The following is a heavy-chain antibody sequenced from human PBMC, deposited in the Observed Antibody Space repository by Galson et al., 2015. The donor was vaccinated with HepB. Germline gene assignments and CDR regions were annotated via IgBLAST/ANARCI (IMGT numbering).Heavy chain of an antibody. V-gene: IGHV3-15*01. CDR3: ATIFQLDY. J-gene: IGHJ4*02. CDR2: IRSETDGGTI. CDR1: GFTCNYAW. D-gene: IGHD3-9*01. Sequence: SLRLSCAASGFTCNYAWMSWVRQVPGKGLEWLGPIRSETDGGTIGYAAHVQGRFTISRDNSKNTLYLQMNGLETEDTAIYYCATIFQLDYWGQGNLVTVSS.